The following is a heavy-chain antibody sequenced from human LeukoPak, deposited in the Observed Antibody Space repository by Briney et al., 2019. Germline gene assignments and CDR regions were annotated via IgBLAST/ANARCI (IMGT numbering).Heavy chain of an antibody. CDR1: GFTFSSYA. CDR2: ISYDGSNK. V-gene: IGHV3-30-3*01. D-gene: IGHD2-15*01. CDR3: ARDHRRIAPRNAFDI. J-gene: IGHJ3*02. Sequence: PGGSLRLSCAASGFTFSSYAMHWVRQAPGKGLEWVAVISYDGSNKYYADSVKGRFTISRDNSKNTLYLQMNSLRAEDTAVYYCARDHRRIAPRNAFDIWGQGTMVTVSS.